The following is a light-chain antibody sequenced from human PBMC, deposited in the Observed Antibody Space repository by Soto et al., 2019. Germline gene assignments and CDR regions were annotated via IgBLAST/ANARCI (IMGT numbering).Light chain of an antibody. V-gene: IGLV2-11*01. CDR2: DVT. Sequence: QSVLTQPRSVSGSPGQSVTISCTGTSSDVGRYDYVSWYQQHPGKAPKLIIYDVTERPAGVPDRFSGSKSGNTASLTISGLQAEDEDDYSCCSFAGSFSYVFGGGTNVTV. CDR3: CSFAGSFSYV. J-gene: IGLJ1*01. CDR1: SSDVGRYDY.